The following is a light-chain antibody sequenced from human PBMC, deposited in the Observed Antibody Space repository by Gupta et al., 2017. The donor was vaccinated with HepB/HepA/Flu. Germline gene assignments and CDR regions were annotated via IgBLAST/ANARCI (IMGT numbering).Light chain of an antibody. CDR2: QND. V-gene: IGLV1-51*02. CDR3: GTWDTSLNTVV. J-gene: IGLJ2*01. Sequence: QSVLTQPTSVSAAPGQTATISCSGTTPNIGNNSVSWYQHPPGTAPQLLISQNDKRPSGVPDRFSGSKSGTSATLGITGLQTGDEADYHCGTWDTSLNTVVFGGGTKLTVL. CDR1: TPNIGNNS.